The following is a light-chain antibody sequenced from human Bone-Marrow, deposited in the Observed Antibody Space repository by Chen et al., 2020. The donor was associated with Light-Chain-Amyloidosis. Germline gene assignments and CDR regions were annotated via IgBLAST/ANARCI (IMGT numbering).Light chain of an antibody. CDR2: EDN. CDR1: SGSIATNY. CDR3: QSYQGSSQGV. V-gene: IGLV6-57*01. Sequence: NFMLTQPHSGSESPGKTVIISCTRSSGSIATNYLQWYQQRPGSSPTTVIYEDNQRPSGVPDRFSGSIDRSSNAASLTISGLKTEDEADYYCQSYQGSSQGVFGGGTKLTVL. J-gene: IGLJ3*02.